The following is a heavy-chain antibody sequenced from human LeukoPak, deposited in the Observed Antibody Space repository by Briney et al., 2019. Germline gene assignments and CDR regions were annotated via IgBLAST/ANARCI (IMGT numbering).Heavy chain of an antibody. CDR2: IYYSGST. CDR3: ARDLSLDY. J-gene: IGHJ4*02. Sequence: SETLSLTCTVSGGSVSSGSYYWSWIRQPPGKGLEWIGYIYYSGSTNYNPSLKSRVTISVDTSKNQFSLKLSSVTAADTAVYYCARDLSLDYWGQGTLDTVSS. CDR1: GGSVSSGSYY. V-gene: IGHV4-61*01.